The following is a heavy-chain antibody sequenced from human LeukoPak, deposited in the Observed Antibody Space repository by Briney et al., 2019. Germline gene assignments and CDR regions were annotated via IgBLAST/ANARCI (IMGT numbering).Heavy chain of an antibody. V-gene: IGHV1-2*06. J-gene: IGHJ4*02. CDR2: INPNSGGT. D-gene: IGHD4-17*01. CDR1: GYTFTGYY. Sequence: GASVKVSCKASGYTFTGYYMHWVRQAPGQGLEWMGRINPNSGGTNYAQKFQGRVTMTRETSISTAYMELSRLRSDDTAVYYCARVKMTTVTTYDYWGQGTLVTVSS. CDR3: ARVKMTTVTTYDY.